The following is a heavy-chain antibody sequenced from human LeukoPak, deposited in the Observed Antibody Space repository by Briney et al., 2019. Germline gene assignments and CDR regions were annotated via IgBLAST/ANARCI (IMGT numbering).Heavy chain of an antibody. CDR2: INPNSGDT. CDR3: AVASGYGFQNWFDP. CDR1: GYTFTDYY. Sequence: GASVKVSCKASGYTFTDYYMHWVRQAPGQGLEWMGWINPNSGDTNYAQKFQGRVTMTSDTSINTAYMELSSLRSDDTAVYYCAVASGYGFQNWFDPWGQGTLVTVSS. V-gene: IGHV1-2*02. D-gene: IGHD3-10*01. J-gene: IGHJ5*02.